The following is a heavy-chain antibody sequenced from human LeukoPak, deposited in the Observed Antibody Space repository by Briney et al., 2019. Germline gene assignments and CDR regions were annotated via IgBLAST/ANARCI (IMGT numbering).Heavy chain of an antibody. CDR3: ARDMSGRTAYFQH. CDR2: INPNSGGT. Sequence: ASVKVSAKASGYPFTGSNIPGWQQAPGQGFDWLGRINPNSGGTNYAQKFQGRVTMTRDTSISTAYMELSRLRSDDTAVYYCARDMSGRTAYFQHWGQGTLVTVSS. CDR1: GYPFTGSN. V-gene: IGHV1-2*06. D-gene: IGHD1-26*01. J-gene: IGHJ1*01.